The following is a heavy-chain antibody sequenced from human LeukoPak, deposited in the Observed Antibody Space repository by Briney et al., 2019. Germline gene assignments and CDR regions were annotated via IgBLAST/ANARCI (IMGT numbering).Heavy chain of an antibody. D-gene: IGHD6-13*01. Sequence: PGRSLRLSCTASGFTFSSYWMHWVRQAPGKGLVWVSRINSAGISTNYADSVKGRFTISRDNAKNTLYLQMNSLRAEDTAIYYCGRDIATAVDYWGLGTLVTVSS. CDR3: GRDIATAVDY. V-gene: IGHV3-74*01. CDR1: GFTFSSYW. CDR2: INSAGIST. J-gene: IGHJ4*02.